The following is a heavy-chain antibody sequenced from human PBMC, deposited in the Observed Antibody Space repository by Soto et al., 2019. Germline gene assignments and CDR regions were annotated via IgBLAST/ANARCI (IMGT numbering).Heavy chain of an antibody. J-gene: IGHJ5*02. CDR1: GGSISTYY. Sequence: QVQLQESGPGLVKPSETLSLTCTVSGGSISTYYWSWIRQPPGKGLEWIGYIYYSGTTNYNPSLKSRVTTSVDMSKNQFSLKLSSVTAADTAVYYCARGKYSGSYYDWFDPWGQGTLVTVSS. V-gene: IGHV4-59*01. CDR3: ARGKYSGSYYDWFDP. CDR2: IYYSGTT. D-gene: IGHD1-26*01.